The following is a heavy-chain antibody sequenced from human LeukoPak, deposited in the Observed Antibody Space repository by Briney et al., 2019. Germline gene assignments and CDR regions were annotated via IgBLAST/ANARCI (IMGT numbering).Heavy chain of an antibody. CDR1: GGSISSGSYY. J-gene: IGHJ6*03. CDR3: ARVIASYYYYMDV. D-gene: IGHD2-21*01. Sequence: SQTLSLTCTVPGGSISSGSYYWSWIRQPAGKGLEWIGRIYTSGSTNYNPSLKSRVAISVDTSKNQFSLKLSSVTAADTAVYYCARVIASYYYYMDVWGKGTTVTVSS. V-gene: IGHV4-61*02. CDR2: IYTSGST.